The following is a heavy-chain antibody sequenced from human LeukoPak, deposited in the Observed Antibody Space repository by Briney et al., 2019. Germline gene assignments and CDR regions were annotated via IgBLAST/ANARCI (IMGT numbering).Heavy chain of an antibody. CDR3: AKDGSSSWIDY. Sequence: GGSLRLSCAASGLTFSSYAMSWVRQAPGKGLEWVSAISGSGGSTFYADSVKGRFTISRDNSKNTLYLQISSLRAEDTAVYYCAKDGSSSWIDYWGQGTLVTVSS. V-gene: IGHV3-23*01. CDR2: ISGSGGST. D-gene: IGHD6-13*01. CDR1: GLTFSSYA. J-gene: IGHJ4*02.